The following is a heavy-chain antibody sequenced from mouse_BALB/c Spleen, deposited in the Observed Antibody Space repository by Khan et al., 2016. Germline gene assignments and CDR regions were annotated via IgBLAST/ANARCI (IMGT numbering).Heavy chain of an antibody. D-gene: IGHD2-2*01. CDR1: GFSLTSYG. V-gene: IGHV2-4-1*01. J-gene: IGHJ2*01. CDR3: SRNRGGYDLCFDY. Sequence: QVQLKESGPGLVQPSQSLSITCTVSGFSLTSYGVHWVRQSPGKGLEWLGVIWSGGSTDYNAAFIYRLSISKDNSKSQVFFKMNSLQADDTAIYYCSRNRGGYDLCFDYWGQGTTLTVSS. CDR2: IWSGGST.